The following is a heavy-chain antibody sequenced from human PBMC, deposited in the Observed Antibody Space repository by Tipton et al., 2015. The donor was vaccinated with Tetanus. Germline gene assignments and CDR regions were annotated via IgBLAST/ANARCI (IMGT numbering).Heavy chain of an antibody. CDR1: GGSISSYY. CDR3: ARDRGVTSPFGSYYYGMDV. CDR2: IYFNGST. Sequence: TLSLTCTVSGGSISSYYWSWIRQPPGKGLEWIGYIYFNGSTNYNPSLKSRVTISVDTSKNQFSLKLSSVTAADTAVYYCARDRGVTSPFGSYYYGMDVWGQGTTVTVSS. D-gene: IGHD2-21*02. V-gene: IGHV4-59*01. J-gene: IGHJ6*02.